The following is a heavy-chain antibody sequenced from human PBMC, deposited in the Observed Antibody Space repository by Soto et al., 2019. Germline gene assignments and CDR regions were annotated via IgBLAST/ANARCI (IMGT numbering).Heavy chain of an antibody. J-gene: IGHJ1*01. Sequence: SLRLSCSASGFTFDDYAMHWVRQVPGKGLEWVSGINWNSGSIGYGDSVKGRFAISRDNAKNSLHLQMNSLSAEDTAFYYCVKDESINWYSGHFRHWGQGTLVTVSS. CDR3: VKDESINWYSGHFRH. CDR2: INWNSGSI. CDR1: GFTFDDYA. D-gene: IGHD6-13*01. V-gene: IGHV3-9*01.